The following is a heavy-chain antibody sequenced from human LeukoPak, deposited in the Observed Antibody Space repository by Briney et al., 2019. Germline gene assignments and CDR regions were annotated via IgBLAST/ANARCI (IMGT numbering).Heavy chain of an antibody. CDR3: ARDNPYYYDSSGYYSGYNWFDP. J-gene: IGHJ5*02. D-gene: IGHD3-22*01. V-gene: IGHV3-48*02. CDR2: VSSSSSTI. Sequence: PGGSLRLSCAASGFTFSSYSMNWVRQAPGKGLEWVSYVSSSSSTIYYADSVKGRFTTSRDNAKNSLYLQMNSLRDEDTAVYYCARDNPYYYDSSGYYSGYNWFDPWGQGTLVTVSS. CDR1: GFTFSSYS.